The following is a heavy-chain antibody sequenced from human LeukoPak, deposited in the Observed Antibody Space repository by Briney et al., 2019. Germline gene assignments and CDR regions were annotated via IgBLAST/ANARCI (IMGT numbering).Heavy chain of an antibody. Sequence: PGGSLRLSCAASGFTFSNAWMSWVRQAPGKGLEWVGRIKSKTDGGTTDYAAPVKGRFTISRDDSKNTLYLQMNSLKTEDTAVYYCTTDPITMVRGVSIDYWGQGTLVTVSS. CDR2: IKSKTDGGTT. J-gene: IGHJ4*02. V-gene: IGHV3-15*01. CDR1: GFTFSNAW. CDR3: TTDPITMVRGVSIDY. D-gene: IGHD3-10*01.